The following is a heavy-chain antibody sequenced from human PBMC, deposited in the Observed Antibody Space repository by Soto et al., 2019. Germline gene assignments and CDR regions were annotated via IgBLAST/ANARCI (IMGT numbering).Heavy chain of an antibody. CDR2: INAGYGNT. CDR3: ARTHYDILTGYSPNPFDY. D-gene: IGHD3-9*01. Sequence: QVQLVQSGAEVKKPGASVKVSCKASGYTFTSYAIHWVRQAPGQRLEWMGWINAGYGNTKYSQKFQGRVTITRDTSASTTYMELSSLRSEDTALYYCARTHYDILTGYSPNPFDYWGQGTLVTVSS. CDR1: GYTFTSYA. J-gene: IGHJ4*02. V-gene: IGHV1-3*01.